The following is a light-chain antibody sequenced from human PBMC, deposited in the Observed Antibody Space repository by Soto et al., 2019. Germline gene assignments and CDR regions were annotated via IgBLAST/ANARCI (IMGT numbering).Light chain of an antibody. J-gene: IGKJ1*01. CDR3: QQYQSYPWT. CDR1: QSISSW. Sequence: DIPMTQSPSTLSASLGDRVTITCRASQSISSWLAWYQQKQGRAPKLLIYKASSLEGGVPSRFSGSGSGTEFTLTISSLQPDDFATYYCQQYQSYPWTFGQGTKVEVK. V-gene: IGKV1-5*03. CDR2: KAS.